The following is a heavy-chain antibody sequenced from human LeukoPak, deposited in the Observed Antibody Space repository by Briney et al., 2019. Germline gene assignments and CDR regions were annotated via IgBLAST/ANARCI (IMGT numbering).Heavy chain of an antibody. CDR2: ISGSGGST. CDR1: GFTFSSYS. D-gene: IGHD2-15*01. CDR3: AKVRLLRYFDY. Sequence: GGSLGLSCAASGFTFSSYSMNWVRQAPGKGLEWVSAISGSGGSTYYADSVKGRFTISRDNSKNTLYLQMNSLRAEDTAVYYCAKVRLLRYFDYWGQGTLVTVSS. J-gene: IGHJ4*02. V-gene: IGHV3-23*01.